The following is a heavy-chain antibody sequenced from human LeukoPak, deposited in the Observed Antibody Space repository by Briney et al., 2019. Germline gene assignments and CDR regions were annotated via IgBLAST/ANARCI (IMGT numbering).Heavy chain of an antibody. D-gene: IGHD3-9*01. CDR3: ARAIYSHYYSMDV. CDR2: IIPTLEIA. V-gene: IGHV1-69*04. Sequence: EASVKVSCKASGGTFSSYAITWVRQAPGQGLEWMGRIIPTLEIANYAQKFQGRVTITADKSTSTAYMELSSLRPEDTAVYYCARAIYSHYYSMDVWGQGTTVTVSS. J-gene: IGHJ6*02. CDR1: GGTFSSYA.